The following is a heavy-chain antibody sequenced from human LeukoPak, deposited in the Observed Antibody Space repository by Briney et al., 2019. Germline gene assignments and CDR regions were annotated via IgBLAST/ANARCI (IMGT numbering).Heavy chain of an antibody. J-gene: IGHJ4*02. CDR1: GYTFTSYG. Sequence: ASVKVSCKASGYTFTSYGISWVRQAPGQGLEWMGWISAYNGNTNYAQKLQGRVTMTTDTSTSTAYMELRSLRSDDTAVYYCARDYDYVWGSYRHTPDHWGQGTLVTVSS. CDR3: ARDYDYVWGSYRHTPDH. D-gene: IGHD3-16*02. CDR2: ISAYNGNT. V-gene: IGHV1-18*01.